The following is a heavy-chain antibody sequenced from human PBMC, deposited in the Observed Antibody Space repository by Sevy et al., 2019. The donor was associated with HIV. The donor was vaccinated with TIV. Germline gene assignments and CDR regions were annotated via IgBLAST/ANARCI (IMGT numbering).Heavy chain of an antibody. CDR1: GFTFSNYE. J-gene: IGHJ3*02. D-gene: IGHD1-26*01. V-gene: IGHV3-48*03. CDR3: AREFGRDAFDI. CDR2: ITGSGNII. Sequence: GGSLRFSCVASGFTFSNYEMNWVRQAPGKGLEWVSYITGSGNIIYYADSVKGRFTISRDNAKNSLNLQMNSLRTEDTAIYYCAREFGRDAFDIWGQGTMVTVSS.